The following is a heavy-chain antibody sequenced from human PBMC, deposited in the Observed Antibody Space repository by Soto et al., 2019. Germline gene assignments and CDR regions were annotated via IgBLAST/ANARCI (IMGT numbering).Heavy chain of an antibody. V-gene: IGHV3-23*01. D-gene: IGHD5-12*01. CDR3: VVGIVATPAFDY. CDR2: ISGGGNDA. Sequence: GGSLRLSSSGSRLTFRSCGMSWVRQAPGKGLEWVSSISGGGNDAYYADSVKGRFTISRDNSKNTLYLQMNSLRAEDTAVYYCVVGIVATPAFDYWGQGNLVTGSS. J-gene: IGHJ4*02. CDR1: RLTFRSCG.